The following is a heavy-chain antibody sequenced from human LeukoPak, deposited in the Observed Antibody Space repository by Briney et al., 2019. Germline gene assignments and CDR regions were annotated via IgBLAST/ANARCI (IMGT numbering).Heavy chain of an antibody. CDR3: ARENYYGSGSYRWFDP. V-gene: IGHV4-59*01. D-gene: IGHD3-10*01. CDR1: GGSISTYY. CDR2: IYYSGNT. J-gene: IGHJ5*02. Sequence: SETLSLTCTVSGGSISTYYWTWIRQPPGKGLEWIGYIYYSGNTNYNPSLKSRVTISVDTSKNQFSLKLSSVTAADTAVYYCARENYYGSGSYRWFDPWGQGTLVTVSS.